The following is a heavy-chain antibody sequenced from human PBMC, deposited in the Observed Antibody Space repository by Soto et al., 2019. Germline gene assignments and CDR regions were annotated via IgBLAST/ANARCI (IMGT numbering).Heavy chain of an antibody. V-gene: IGHV1-69*06. CDR2: IIPIFGTA. D-gene: IGHD5-12*01. CDR1: GGTFSSYA. Sequence: ASVKVSFKASGGTFSSYAIRWVRQAPGQGLEWMGGIIPIFGTANCAQKFQGRVTITADKSTSTAYMELSSLRSDDTPVYYCASRFRGVYYYYGMDVWGQGTTVTVSS. CDR3: ASRFRGVYYYYGMDV. J-gene: IGHJ6*02.